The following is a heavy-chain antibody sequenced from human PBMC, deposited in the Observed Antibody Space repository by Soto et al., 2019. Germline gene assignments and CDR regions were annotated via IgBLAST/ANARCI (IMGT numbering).Heavy chain of an antibody. CDR3: AREVPSGDDAFDI. D-gene: IGHD1-26*01. V-gene: IGHV4-34*02. CDR2: INHSGTT. J-gene: IGHJ3*02. Sequence: QVQLQQWGAGLLKPSETLSLSCAVYGGSLRNYYWSWIRQPPGKGLEWIGEINHSGTTNYNPSLKSRFTISADTSKNQFSLKVNSVTAADTAIYYCAREVPSGDDAFDIWGQGTMVTVSS. CDR1: GGSLRNYY.